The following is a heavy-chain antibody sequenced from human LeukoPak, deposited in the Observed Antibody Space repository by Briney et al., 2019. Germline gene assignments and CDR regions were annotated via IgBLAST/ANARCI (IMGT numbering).Heavy chain of an antibody. J-gene: IGHJ4*02. CDR3: ARLSSGWRLSSFDY. Sequence: PGGSLRLSCAASGFTFSSYWMSWVRQAPGKGLEWVANIKQDGSEKYYVDSVKGRFTISRDNAKNSLYLQMNSLRAEDTAMYYCARLSSGWRLSSFDYWGQGTLVTVSS. D-gene: IGHD6-19*01. CDR2: IKQDGSEK. V-gene: IGHV3-7*01. CDR1: GFTFSSYW.